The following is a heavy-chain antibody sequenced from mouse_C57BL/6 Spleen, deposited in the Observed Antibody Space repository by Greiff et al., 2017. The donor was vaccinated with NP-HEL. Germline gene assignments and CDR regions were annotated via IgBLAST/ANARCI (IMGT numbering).Heavy chain of an antibody. CDR1: GYSFTGYY. CDR3: ARDYYGSSPYYFDY. CDR2: INPSTGGT. D-gene: IGHD1-1*01. J-gene: IGHJ2*01. V-gene: IGHV1-42*01. Sequence: EVQLQESGPELVKPGASVKISCTASGYSFTGYYMNWVKQSPEKSLEWIGEINPSTGGTTYNQKFKAKATLTVDKSSSTAYMQLKSLTAEDSAVYYCARDYYGSSPYYFDYWGQGTTLTVSS.